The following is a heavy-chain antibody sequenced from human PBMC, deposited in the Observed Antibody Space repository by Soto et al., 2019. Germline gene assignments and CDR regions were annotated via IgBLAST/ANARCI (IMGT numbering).Heavy chain of an antibody. CDR2: IYDSGGT. Sequence: QVQLQESGPGLVKPSETLSLTCTVSGGSISSYYWRWIRQPPGKGLEWIGYIYDSGGTNYNPSLKSRVTISVDTSKNQFSLKLSSVTAADTAVYYCARRIAAAGLYYFDYWGQGTLVTVSS. CDR3: ARRIAAAGLYYFDY. CDR1: GGSISSYY. D-gene: IGHD6-13*01. J-gene: IGHJ4*02. V-gene: IGHV4-59*08.